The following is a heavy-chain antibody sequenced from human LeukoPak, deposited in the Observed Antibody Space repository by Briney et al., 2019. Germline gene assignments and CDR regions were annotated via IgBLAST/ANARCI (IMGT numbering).Heavy chain of an antibody. J-gene: IGHJ6*02. D-gene: IGHD3-16*01. Sequence: PVKVSCKASGGTFSSYAISWVRQAPGQGLEWMGGIIPIFGTANYAQKFQGRVTITADESTSTAYMELSSLRSEDTAVYYCARDRLGYYYGMDVWGQGTTVTVSS. V-gene: IGHV1-69*13. CDR1: GGTFSSYA. CDR2: IIPIFGTA. CDR3: ARDRLGYYYGMDV.